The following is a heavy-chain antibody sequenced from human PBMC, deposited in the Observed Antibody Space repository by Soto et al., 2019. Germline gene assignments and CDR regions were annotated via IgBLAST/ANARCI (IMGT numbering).Heavy chain of an antibody. CDR3: ARVGIGAYHLDS. CDR2: INSDGSTI. J-gene: IGHJ4*02. V-gene: IGHV3-74*01. Sequence: EVQLVESGGGLVQPGGSLRLSCAASGFTFSSYWMHWVRQAPGKGLVWVSRINSDGSTISYADSVRGRFTISRDNGKNPLDLQMNRPRAEDPAVYYCARVGIGAYHLDSWGQGTLVTVSS. D-gene: IGHD3-16*01. CDR1: GFTFSSYW.